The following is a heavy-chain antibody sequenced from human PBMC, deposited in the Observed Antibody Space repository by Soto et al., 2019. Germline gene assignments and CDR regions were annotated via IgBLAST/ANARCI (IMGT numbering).Heavy chain of an antibody. V-gene: IGHV4-30-4*01. CDR1: GGSISSGDYY. CDR3: ARDHSSRGAPGY. Sequence: PSETLSLTSTVSGGSISSGDYYWSWIRQPPGKGLEWIGYIYYSGSTYYNPSLKSRVTISVDTSKNQFSLKLSSVTAADTAVYYCARDHSSRGAPGYWGQGTLVTVSS. J-gene: IGHJ4*02. D-gene: IGHD6-19*01. CDR2: IYYSGST.